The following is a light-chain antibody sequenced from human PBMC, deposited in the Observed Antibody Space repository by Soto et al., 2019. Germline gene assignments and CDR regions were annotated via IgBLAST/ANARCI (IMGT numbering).Light chain of an antibody. CDR1: RSNIGAGYD. V-gene: IGLV1-40*01. CDR2: SNS. J-gene: IGLJ2*01. CDR3: QSYDSSLSGYVV. Sequence: QSVLTQPPSVSGAPGQRVTISCTGSRSNIGAGYDVHWYQQLPGTAPKLLIYSNSNRPSGVPDLFSGSKSGTSASLAITGLQAEDEADYYCQSYDSSLSGYVVFGGGTKLTVL.